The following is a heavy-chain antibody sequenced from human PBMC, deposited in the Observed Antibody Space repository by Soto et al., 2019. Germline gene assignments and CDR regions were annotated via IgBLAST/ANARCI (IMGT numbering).Heavy chain of an antibody. D-gene: IGHD3-3*01. CDR1: GYKFTHYA. CDR3: VRDDRAISGVVTIDY. V-gene: IGHV1-3*01. J-gene: IGHJ4*02. CDR2: RTDGSGNS. Sequence: VPLVQSGAEGKRHGASVSVSCKASGYKFTHYAIHWARQTPEHSLEWMGWRTDGSGNSRYSQNFQGRVSITRDTSANTGYMDLSSLTSVDTDTYYCVRDDRAISGVVTIDYWGPGPLVTVS.